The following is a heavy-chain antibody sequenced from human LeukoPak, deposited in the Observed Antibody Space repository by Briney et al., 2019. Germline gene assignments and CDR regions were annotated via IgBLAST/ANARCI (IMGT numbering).Heavy chain of an antibody. CDR3: AKDHIVPDPMTTGGIGDY. Sequence: GGSLRLSCAASGFTFSSYGMHWVRQAPGKGLEWVAFIRYDGSNKYYADSVKGRFTISRDNSMNTLYLQMNSLRAEDTAVYYCAKDHIVPDPMTTGGIGDYWGQGTLVTVSS. V-gene: IGHV3-30*02. CDR2: IRYDGSNK. J-gene: IGHJ4*02. CDR1: GFTFSSYG. D-gene: IGHD4-17*01.